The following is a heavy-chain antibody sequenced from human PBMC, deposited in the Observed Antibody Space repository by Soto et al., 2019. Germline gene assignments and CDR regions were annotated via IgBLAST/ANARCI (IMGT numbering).Heavy chain of an antibody. Sequence: EVRLVESGGGLVKPGGSLRLSCAASGFTFSAFSMNWVRQAPGKGLEWLSAINEDSTYIYYGDSLRGRSTISRDNAKDSLYLQLYNLRAEDTAVYYCVRNFGRYFRSWYMDVWGDGATVIVS. CDR1: GFTFSAFS. J-gene: IGHJ6*03. CDR3: VRNFGRYFRSWYMDV. V-gene: IGHV3-21*02. CDR2: INEDSTYI. D-gene: IGHD3-9*01.